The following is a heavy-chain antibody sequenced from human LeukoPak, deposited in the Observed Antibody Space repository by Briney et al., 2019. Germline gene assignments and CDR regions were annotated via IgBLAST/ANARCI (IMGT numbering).Heavy chain of an antibody. J-gene: IGHJ5*02. CDR1: GGSISTYY. V-gene: IGHV4-59*01. CDR3: ARLSSWYGDWFDP. D-gene: IGHD6-13*01. Sequence: SETLSLTCTVSGGSISTYYWSWIRQPPGRGLGWIGYIYYSGSTNYNPSLKSRVTISVDTSKNQFSLKLSSVTAADTAVYYCARLSSWYGDWFDPWGQGTLVTVSS. CDR2: IYYSGST.